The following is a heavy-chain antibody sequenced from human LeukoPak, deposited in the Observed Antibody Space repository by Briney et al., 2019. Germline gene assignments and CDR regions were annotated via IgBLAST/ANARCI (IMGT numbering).Heavy chain of an antibody. V-gene: IGHV3-11*01. CDR1: GFTFSDYY. Sequence: PGGSLRLSCAASGFTFSDYYMSWIRQAPGKGLEWVSYISSSGSTIYYADSVKGRFTISRDNAKNSLYLQMNSLRAEDTAVYYCARTPVSGSFPFDYWGQGTLVTVSS. J-gene: IGHJ4*02. CDR2: ISSSGSTI. CDR3: ARTPVSGSFPFDY. D-gene: IGHD6-19*01.